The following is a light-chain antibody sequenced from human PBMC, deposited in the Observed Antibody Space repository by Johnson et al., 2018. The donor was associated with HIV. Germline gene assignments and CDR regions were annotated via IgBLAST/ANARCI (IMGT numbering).Light chain of an antibody. CDR2: DNT. CDR3: GTWDTSLGAQYG. V-gene: IGLV1-51*01. CDR1: SSNIENNY. Sequence: QSVLTQPPSVSAAPGQRVTISCSGNSSNIENNYVSWYQQFPERAPKLLIYDNTKRPSGIPDRFSGSKSDTSATLAITGLQTGDEADYYCGTWDTSLGAQYGVGSGTKVTVL. J-gene: IGLJ1*01.